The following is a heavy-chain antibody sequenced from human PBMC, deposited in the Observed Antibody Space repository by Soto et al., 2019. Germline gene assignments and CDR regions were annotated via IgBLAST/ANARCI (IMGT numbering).Heavy chain of an antibody. CDR2: IIPSFGTA. J-gene: IGHJ4*02. V-gene: IGHV1-69*06. CDR1: GGTFSSYA. D-gene: IGHD2-15*01. CDR3: ARVTGGGSPLANDY. Sequence: QVQLVQSGAEVKKPGSSVRVSCKASGGTFSSYAISWVRQAPGQGLEWMGGIIPSFGTANYAQKFQGRVTITADKPTSTAYIELSSLRSEDTAVYYCARVTGGGSPLANDYWGQGTLVTFSS.